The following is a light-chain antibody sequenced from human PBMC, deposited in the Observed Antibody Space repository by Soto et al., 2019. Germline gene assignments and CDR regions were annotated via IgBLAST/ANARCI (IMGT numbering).Light chain of an antibody. V-gene: IGKV3-15*01. CDR2: DTS. CDR1: QHIRSH. CDR3: QQYNNWPRT. Sequence: EVVMTQSPATLSVSPGERVTLSCRASQHIRSHLAWYQQPPGKAPRLLIYDTSTRTTGIPVRLSGSGSGTEFTLTISSLQSEDFAVNHRQQYNNWPRTFGQGTKVNIK. J-gene: IGKJ1*01.